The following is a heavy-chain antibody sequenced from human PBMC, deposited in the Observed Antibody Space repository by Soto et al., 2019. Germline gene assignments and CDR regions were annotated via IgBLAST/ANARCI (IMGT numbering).Heavy chain of an antibody. CDR1: GFTFSSYA. J-gene: IGHJ6*01. Sequence: QVQLVESGGGVVQPGRSLRLSCAASGFTFSSYAMHWVRQAPGKGLEWVAVISYDGSNKYYADSVKGRLTISRDNSKNTLYLQMNSLRAEDTAVYYCARDRRSCNNGVCYTSPYYYYGMDVW. D-gene: IGHD2-8*01. CDR3: ARDRRSCNNGVCYTSPYYYYGMDV. V-gene: IGHV3-30-3*01. CDR2: ISYDGSNK.